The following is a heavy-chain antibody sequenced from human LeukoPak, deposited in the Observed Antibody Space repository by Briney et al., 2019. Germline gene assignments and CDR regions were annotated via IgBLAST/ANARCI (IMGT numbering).Heavy chain of an antibody. V-gene: IGHV1-69*13. J-gene: IGHJ4*02. CDR2: IIPIFGTA. CDR1: GGTFSSYA. CDR3: ARDGHGSGSYYFDY. D-gene: IGHD3-10*01. Sequence: ASVKVPCKASGGTFSSYAISWVRQAPGQGLEWMGGIIPIFGTANYAQKFQGRVTITADESTSTAYMELSSLRSEDTAVYYCARDGHGSGSYYFDYWGQGTLVTVSS.